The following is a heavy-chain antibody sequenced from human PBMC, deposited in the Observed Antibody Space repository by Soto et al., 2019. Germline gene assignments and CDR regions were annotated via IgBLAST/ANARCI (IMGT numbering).Heavy chain of an antibody. CDR3: ARVGDPYRFDY. D-gene: IGHD2-21*02. J-gene: IGHJ4*02. CDR1: GFTFSSYA. Sequence: QVQLVESGGGVVQPGRSLRLSCAASGFTFSSYAMHWVRQAPGKGLEWVAVISYDGSNKYYADSVKGRFTISRDNSKNTLYLQMNSPRAEDTAVYYCARVGDPYRFDYWGQGTLVTVSS. CDR2: ISYDGSNK. V-gene: IGHV3-30-3*01.